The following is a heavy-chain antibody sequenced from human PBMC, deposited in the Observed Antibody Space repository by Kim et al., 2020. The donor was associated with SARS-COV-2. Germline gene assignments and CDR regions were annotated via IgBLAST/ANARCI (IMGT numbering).Heavy chain of an antibody. Sequence: SETLSLTCAVSGGSISSGDYSWSWIRQPPGKGLEWIGFIYSTGSTYYSPSLKSRVTVSQDRSKNQFSLKLDSVTAADTAVYYCARGPYSTSQSYYYMDVWGKGTTVTVSS. CDR1: GGSISSGDYS. V-gene: IGHV4-30-2*01. CDR3: ARGPYSTSQSYYYMDV. J-gene: IGHJ6*03. CDR2: IYSTGST. D-gene: IGHD6-6*01.